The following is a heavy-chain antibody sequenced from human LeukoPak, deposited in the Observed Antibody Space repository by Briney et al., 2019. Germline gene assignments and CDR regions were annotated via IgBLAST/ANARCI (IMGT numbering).Heavy chain of an antibody. CDR3: ARGNVVVVPAAFYYYYGMDV. CDR1: GGTFSSYA. D-gene: IGHD2-2*01. Sequence: ASVKVSCKASGGTFSSYAISWVRQAPGQGLEWMGGIIPIFGTANYAQKFQGRVMITADESTSTAYMELSSLRSEDTAVYYCARGNVVVVPAAFYYYYGMDVWGQGTTVTVSS. J-gene: IGHJ6*02. CDR2: IIPIFGTA. V-gene: IGHV1-69*13.